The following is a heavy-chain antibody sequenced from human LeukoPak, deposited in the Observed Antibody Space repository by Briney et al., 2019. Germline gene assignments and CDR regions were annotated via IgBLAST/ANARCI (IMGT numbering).Heavy chain of an antibody. D-gene: IGHD6-19*01. V-gene: IGHV3-11*04. CDR1: GFTFSDYY. CDR2: ISSSGSTI. CDR3: ARDRSSGWYRYYFDY. Sequence: PRGSLRLSCAASGFTFSDYYMSWIRQAPGKGLEWVSYISSSGSTICYADSVKGRFTISRDNAKNSLYLQMNSLRAEDTAVYYCARDRSSGWYRYYFDYWGQGALVTVSS. J-gene: IGHJ4*02.